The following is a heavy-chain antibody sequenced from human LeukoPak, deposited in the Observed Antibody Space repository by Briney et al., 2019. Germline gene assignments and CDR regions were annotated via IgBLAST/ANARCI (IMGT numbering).Heavy chain of an antibody. CDR3: ARRWKICSGGSCYDAVDI. Sequence: ASVKVSCKASGYTFTSYGFSWVRQAPGQGLEWMGWISAYNGNTNYAQKLQGRVTMTTDTSTSTAYMELRSLRSDDTAVYYCARRWKICSGGSCYDAVDIWGQGTMVTVSS. CDR2: ISAYNGNT. V-gene: IGHV1-18*01. D-gene: IGHD2-15*01. J-gene: IGHJ3*02. CDR1: GYTFTSYG.